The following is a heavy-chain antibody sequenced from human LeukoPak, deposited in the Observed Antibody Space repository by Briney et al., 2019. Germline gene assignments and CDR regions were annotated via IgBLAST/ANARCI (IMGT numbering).Heavy chain of an antibody. CDR1: GGSISSYY. V-gene: IGHV4-59*08. J-gene: IGHJ4*02. D-gene: IGHD3-22*01. Sequence: SETLSLTCTVSGGSISSYYWTWIRQPPGKGLEWIGNIYYSGSTNYNPSLKSRVTISVDTSKNQFSLRLTSVTAADTAVYFCARPLYDSSNYYILYYWGQGTLVTVSS. CDR3: ARPLYDSSNYYILYY. CDR2: IYYSGST.